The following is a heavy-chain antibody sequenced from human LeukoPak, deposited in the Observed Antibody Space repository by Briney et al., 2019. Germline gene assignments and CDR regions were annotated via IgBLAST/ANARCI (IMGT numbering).Heavy chain of an antibody. Sequence: SETLSLTCTVSGGSISSYYWTWIRQPPGKGLEWIGYIYNSRGINYNPSLRSRVTISVDTSKNQFSLMVNSVTAADTAVYYCARRNILTEGEAFDIWGQGTMVTVSP. CDR3: ARRNILTEGEAFDI. CDR1: GGSISSYY. CDR2: IYNSRGI. D-gene: IGHD3-9*01. V-gene: IGHV4-59*08. J-gene: IGHJ3*02.